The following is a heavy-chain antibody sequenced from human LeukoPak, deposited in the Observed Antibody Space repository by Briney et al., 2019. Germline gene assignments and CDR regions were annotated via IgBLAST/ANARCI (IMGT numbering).Heavy chain of an antibody. CDR1: GSTFSSYA. Sequence: GGSLRLSCGASGSTFSSYAMSWVRQAPGKGLEWVSAISGSGGSTYYADSVKGRFTISRDNSKNTLYLQMNTLRAEDTAVYYCAKVIDSSGYYYGYWGQGTLVTVSS. CDR2: ISGSGGST. J-gene: IGHJ4*02. V-gene: IGHV3-23*01. D-gene: IGHD3-22*01. CDR3: AKVIDSSGYYYGY.